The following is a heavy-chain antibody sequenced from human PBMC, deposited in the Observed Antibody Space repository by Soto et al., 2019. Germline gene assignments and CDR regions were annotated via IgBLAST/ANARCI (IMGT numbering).Heavy chain of an antibody. D-gene: IGHD2-2*01. Sequence: ASVKVSCKASGYTFTSYDINWVRQATGQGLEWMGWMNPNSGNTGYAQKFQGRVTMTRNTSISTAYMELSSLRSEDTAVYYCARTLGYCSSTSCYVAFDIWGQGTMVTVSS. CDR3: ARTLGYCSSTSCYVAFDI. V-gene: IGHV1-8*01. CDR1: GYTFTSYD. CDR2: MNPNSGNT. J-gene: IGHJ3*02.